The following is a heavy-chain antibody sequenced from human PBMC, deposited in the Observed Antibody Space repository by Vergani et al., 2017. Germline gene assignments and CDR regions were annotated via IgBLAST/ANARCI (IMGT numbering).Heavy chain of an antibody. CDR3: ARVPRCSSTSCYTSDY. Sequence: QVQLVQSGAEVKKPGASVKVSCKASGYTFTSYYMHWVRQAPGQGLEWMGIINPSGGSTSYAQKFQGRVTITADESTSTAYMELSSLRSEDTAVYYCARVPRCSSTSCYTSDYWGQGTLVTVSS. V-gene: IGHV1-46*01. J-gene: IGHJ4*02. CDR2: INPSGGST. D-gene: IGHD2-2*02. CDR1: GYTFTSYY.